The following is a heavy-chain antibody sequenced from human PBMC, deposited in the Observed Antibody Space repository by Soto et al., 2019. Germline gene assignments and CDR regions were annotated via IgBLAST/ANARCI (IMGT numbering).Heavy chain of an antibody. CDR3: AREVATTGYYYYGMDV. CDR2: INAGNGNT. CDR1: GYTFTSYA. J-gene: IGHJ6*02. Sequence: ASVKVSCKVSGYTFTSYAMHWVRQAPGQGLEWMGWINAGNGNTKYSQKFQGRVTITADESTSTAYMELSSLRSEDTAVYYCAREVATTGYYYYGMDVWGQGTTVTVSS. V-gene: IGHV1-3*01. D-gene: IGHD5-12*01.